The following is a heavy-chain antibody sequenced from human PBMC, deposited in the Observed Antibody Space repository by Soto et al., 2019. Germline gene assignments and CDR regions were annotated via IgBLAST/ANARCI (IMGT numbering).Heavy chain of an antibody. Sequence: SQTLPLTCSVSGGSIRHYYWIWIRHSPEKGLEYIAYSSSGWITNLNGALNGRVTMSINTSKNQCSLKATSLPAAHTADYYSARARKARYTAGGFALWGQWTLGTRSS. V-gene: IGHV4-59*01. D-gene: IGHD1-20*01. CDR1: GGSIRHYY. CDR3: ARARKARYTAGGFAL. CDR2: SSSGWIT. J-gene: IGHJ4*02.